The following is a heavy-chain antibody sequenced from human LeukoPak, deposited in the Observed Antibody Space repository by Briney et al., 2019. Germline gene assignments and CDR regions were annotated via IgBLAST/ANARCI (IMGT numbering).Heavy chain of an antibody. D-gene: IGHD6-13*01. CDR3: AKGRARIAAASDY. Sequence: PGGSLRLSCAASGFTFSSYGMHWVRQAPGKGLEWVAVISYDGSNKYYADSVKGRFTISRDNSKNTLYLQMNSLRAEDTAVYYCAKGRARIAAASDYWGQGTLVTVSS. J-gene: IGHJ4*02. CDR2: ISYDGSNK. V-gene: IGHV3-30*18. CDR1: GFTFSSYG.